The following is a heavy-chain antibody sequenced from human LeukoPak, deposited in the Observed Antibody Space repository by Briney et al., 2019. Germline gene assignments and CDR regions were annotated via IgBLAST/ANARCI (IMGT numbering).Heavy chain of an antibody. CDR3: AREWYSSSSPPTIDY. Sequence: PSETLSLTCTVSGGSISSTTYYWGWIRQPPGKGLEWIGSIYYSGSTYYNPSLKSRVTISVDTFKNHFSLKLSSVTAADTAVYYCAREWYSSSSPPTIDYWGQGTLVTVSS. CDR1: GGSISSTTYY. J-gene: IGHJ4*02. CDR2: IYYSGST. V-gene: IGHV4-39*07. D-gene: IGHD6-6*01.